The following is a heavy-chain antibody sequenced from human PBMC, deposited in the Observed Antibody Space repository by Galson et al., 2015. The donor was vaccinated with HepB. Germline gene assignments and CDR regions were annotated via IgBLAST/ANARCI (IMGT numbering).Heavy chain of an antibody. CDR2: IWYDGSNK. CDR3: ARGPTVSARSYCSSTSCNFDY. Sequence: SLRLSCAASGFTFSSYGMHWVRQAPGKGLEWVAAIWYDGSNKYYADSVKGRFTISRDNSKNTLYLQMNSLRAEDTAVYYCARGPTVSARSYCSSTSCNFDYWGQGTLVTVPS. V-gene: IGHV3-33*01. D-gene: IGHD2-2*01. J-gene: IGHJ4*02. CDR1: GFTFSSYG.